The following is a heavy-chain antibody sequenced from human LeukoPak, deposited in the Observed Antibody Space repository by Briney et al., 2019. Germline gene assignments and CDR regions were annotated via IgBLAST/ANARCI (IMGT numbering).Heavy chain of an antibody. J-gene: IGHJ6*02. Sequence: ASVKVSCKASGYNFISYYMHWVRQAPGQSLEWMGIINPSGGSTSHAQKFQDRVTMTRDTSTSTVYMELSSLKSEDTAVYYCAREDVVLVDAVRYYYYGMDVWGQGTTVTVSS. D-gene: IGHD2-8*01. V-gene: IGHV1-46*01. CDR2: INPSGGST. CDR1: GYNFISYY. CDR3: AREDVVLVDAVRYYYYGMDV.